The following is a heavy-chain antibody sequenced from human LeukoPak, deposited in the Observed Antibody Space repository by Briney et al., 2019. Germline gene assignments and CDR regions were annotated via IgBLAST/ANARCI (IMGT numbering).Heavy chain of an antibody. CDR2: INHSGST. Sequence: SETLSLTCAVYGGSFSGYYWSWIRQPPGKGLEWIGEINHSGSTNYNPSLKSRVTISVDTSKNQFSLKLSSVTAADTAVYYCVEANGYYDFWSGYYTRRSHYYYMDVWGKGTTVTVSS. V-gene: IGHV4-34*01. CDR3: VEANGYYDFWSGYYTRRSHYYYMDV. CDR1: GGSFSGYY. J-gene: IGHJ6*03. D-gene: IGHD3-3*01.